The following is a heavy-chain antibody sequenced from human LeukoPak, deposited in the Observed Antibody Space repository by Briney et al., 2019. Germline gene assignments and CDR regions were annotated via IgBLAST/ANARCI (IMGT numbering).Heavy chain of an antibody. J-gene: IGHJ5*02. CDR1: GGSFSGYY. Sequence: PSETLSLTCAVYGGSFSGYYWSWIRQPPGKGLEWIGEINHSGSTNYNPSLKSRVTISVDTSKNQFFLKLSSVTAADTAVYYCARNPYCSSTSCLNWFDPWGQGTLVTVSS. CDR3: ARNPYCSSTSCLNWFDP. D-gene: IGHD2-2*01. CDR2: INHSGST. V-gene: IGHV4-34*01.